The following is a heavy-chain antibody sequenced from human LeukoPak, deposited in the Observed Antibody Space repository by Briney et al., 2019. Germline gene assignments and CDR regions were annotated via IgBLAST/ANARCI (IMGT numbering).Heavy chain of an antibody. CDR1: GYTFTGYY. V-gene: IGHV1-2*02. J-gene: IGHJ4*02. CDR2: INPNSGGT. CDR3: ARGGYCRSGNCFVLAAEFDY. D-gene: IGHD2-15*01. Sequence: ASVKVSCKASGYTFTGYYMHWVRQAPGQGLEWMGWINPNSGGTDYAQKFQGRVTVTRDTSISTAYMELKWLGSDDTAVYYCARGGYCRSGNCFVLAAEFDYWGQGTLVTVSS.